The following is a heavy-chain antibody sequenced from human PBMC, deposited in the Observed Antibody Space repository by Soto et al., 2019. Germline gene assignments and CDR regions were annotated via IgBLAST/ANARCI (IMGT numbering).Heavy chain of an antibody. V-gene: IGHV4-39*01. D-gene: IGHD5-12*01. Sequence: QLQLQESGPGLVKPSETLSLTCTVSGGSIAGGSYYWGWIRQPPGTGLECIGSMYSSGTTRYYPSLKSRVTMSVDTSKNQFSLKLTSVTAADTAVYYCVRNFAESSMATIGYWGQGTLVTVSS. CDR2: MYSSGTT. J-gene: IGHJ4*02. CDR1: GGSIAGGSYY. CDR3: VRNFAESSMATIGY.